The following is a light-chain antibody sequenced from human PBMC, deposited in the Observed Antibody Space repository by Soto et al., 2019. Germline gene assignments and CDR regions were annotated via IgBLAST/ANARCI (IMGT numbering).Light chain of an antibody. Sequence: QSALTQPASVSGSPGQSITISCTGTSSDVGGYNYVSWYQQHPGKAPKLMIYDVNNRPSGVSNRFSGSKSGNTASLTISGLQAEDEDDYYCSSYTSSSTHVIFGGGTKVTVL. J-gene: IGLJ2*01. CDR3: SSYTSSSTHVI. CDR2: DVN. V-gene: IGLV2-14*01. CDR1: SSDVGGYNY.